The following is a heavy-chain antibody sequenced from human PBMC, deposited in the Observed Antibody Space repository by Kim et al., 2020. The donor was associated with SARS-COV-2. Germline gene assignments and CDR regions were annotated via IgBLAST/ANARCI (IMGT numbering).Heavy chain of an antibody. D-gene: IGHD6-19*01. V-gene: IGHV4-39*01. Sequence: NTSQKSQLTISIDTPKNQFSLKLCSVTAADTAVYYCARPGGTIGWYYFDYWGQGTQVTVSS. CDR3: ARPGGTIGWYYFDY. J-gene: IGHJ4*02.